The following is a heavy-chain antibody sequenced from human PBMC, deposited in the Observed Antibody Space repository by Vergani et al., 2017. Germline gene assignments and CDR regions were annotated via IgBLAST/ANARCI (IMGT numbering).Heavy chain of an antibody. V-gene: IGHV3-74*01. Sequence: EVELVESGGGLVQPGGSLSLSCAASGFTFNEYWMHWARQVPGTGLVWVSGMNGDGDTISYADSVKGRFTISRDNAKNTLFLQMNSLRAEDTAVYYCARARKFRFGVVWENWFDPWGQGTLVTVSS. J-gene: IGHJ5*02. D-gene: IGHD3-3*01. CDR3: ARARKFRFGVVWENWFDP. CDR2: MNGDGDTI. CDR1: GFTFNEYW.